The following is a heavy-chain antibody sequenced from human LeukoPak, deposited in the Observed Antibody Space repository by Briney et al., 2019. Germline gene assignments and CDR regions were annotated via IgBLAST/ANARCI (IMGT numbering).Heavy chain of an antibody. CDR1: GFTVSSNY. CDR2: IYSGGST. CDR3: ARAYGGNFNWFDP. J-gene: IGHJ5*02. Sequence: GGSLRLSCAASGFTVSSNYMSWVRQAPGKGLEWVSVIYSGGSTYYADSVKGRFTISRDNSKNTLYLQMNSLRAEDTAVYYCARAYGGNFNWFDPWGQGTLVTVSS. V-gene: IGHV3-53*01. D-gene: IGHD4-23*01.